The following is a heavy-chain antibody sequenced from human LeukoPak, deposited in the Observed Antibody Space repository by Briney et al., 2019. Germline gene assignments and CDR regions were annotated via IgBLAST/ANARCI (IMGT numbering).Heavy chain of an antibody. Sequence: SQTLSLTCTVSGGSISSGDKYWSWIRQPGGKGVEWIGRIYTSGGTNYNPSLKSRVTISEDTSKNQFSLKLSSVTAADTAVYYCASAYTYASRFVYWGQGTLVTVSS. J-gene: IGHJ4*02. CDR1: GGSISSGDKY. D-gene: IGHD5-18*01. V-gene: IGHV4-61*02. CDR2: IYTSGGT. CDR3: ASAYTYASRFVY.